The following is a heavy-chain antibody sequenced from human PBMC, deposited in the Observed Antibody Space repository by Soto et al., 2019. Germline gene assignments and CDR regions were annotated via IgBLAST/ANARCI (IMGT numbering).Heavy chain of an antibody. CDR3: ASLVVITENDAFDI. Sequence: PGGSLRLSCAASGFTFSSYGMHWVRQAPGKGLEWVAVISYDGSNKYYADSVKGRFTISRDNSKNTLYLQMNSLRAEDTAVYYCASLVVITENDAFDIWGQGTMVTVSS. CDR2: ISYDGSNK. D-gene: IGHD3-22*01. CDR1: GFTFSSYG. J-gene: IGHJ3*02. V-gene: IGHV3-30*03.